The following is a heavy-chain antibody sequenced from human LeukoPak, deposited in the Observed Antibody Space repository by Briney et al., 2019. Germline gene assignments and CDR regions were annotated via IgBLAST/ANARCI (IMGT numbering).Heavy chain of an antibody. J-gene: IGHJ5*02. Sequence: GASVKVSCKASGYTFTSYAMHWVRQAPGQGLEWMGWISAYSGNTNYPQNLQGRITMTTDTSTSTAYLELRSLRSDDTAVYYCARDLYYYTSGNAWFDPWGQGTLVTVSS. CDR3: ARDLYYYTSGNAWFDP. V-gene: IGHV1-18*01. CDR1: GYTFTSYA. CDR2: ISAYSGNT. D-gene: IGHD3-10*01.